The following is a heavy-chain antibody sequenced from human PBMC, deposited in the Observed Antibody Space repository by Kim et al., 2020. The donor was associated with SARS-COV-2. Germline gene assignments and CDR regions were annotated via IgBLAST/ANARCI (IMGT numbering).Heavy chain of an antibody. V-gene: IGHV3-23*01. CDR2: ISGSGGNT. J-gene: IGHJ4*02. D-gene: IGHD2-15*01. Sequence: GGSLRLSCAASGFTFDRYAMSWVRQAPGKGLEWVLGISGSGGNTYYADSVKGRFSISRDNSKNTLYLHVNSLRAEDTAVYYCVSQVVAGTQPGKDFFDYWGQGTLVTVSS. CDR3: VSQVVAGTQPGKDFFDY. CDR1: GFTFDRYA.